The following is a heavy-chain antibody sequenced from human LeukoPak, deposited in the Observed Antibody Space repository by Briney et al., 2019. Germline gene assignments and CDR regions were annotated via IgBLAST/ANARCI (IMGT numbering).Heavy chain of an antibody. CDR1: GFTFSSYS. Sequence: PGGSLGLSCAASGFTFSSYSMNWVRQAPGKGLEWVSSISGSSSYIYYADSVKGRFTISRDNAKNSLYLQMNSLRAEDTAVYYCARDSSYYYDSSGYAHDYWGQGTLVTVSS. CDR3: ARDSSYYYDSSGYAHDY. V-gene: IGHV3-21*01. CDR2: ISGSSSYI. J-gene: IGHJ4*02. D-gene: IGHD3-22*01.